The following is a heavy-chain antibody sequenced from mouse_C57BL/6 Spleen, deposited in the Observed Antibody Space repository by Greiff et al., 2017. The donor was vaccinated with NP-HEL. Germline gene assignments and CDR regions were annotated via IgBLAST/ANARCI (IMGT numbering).Heavy chain of an antibody. V-gene: IGHV1-55*01. D-gene: IGHD1-1*01. CDR3: ARNGDYYGSRMYWYFDV. Sequence: QVQLQQPGAELVKPGASVKMSCKASGYTFTSYWITWVKQRPGQGLEWIGDIYPGSGSTNYNEKFKSKATLTVDTSSSTAYMQLSSLTSEDSAVYYCARNGDYYGSRMYWYFDVWGTGTTVTVSS. CDR1: GYTFTSYW. J-gene: IGHJ1*03. CDR2: IYPGSGST.